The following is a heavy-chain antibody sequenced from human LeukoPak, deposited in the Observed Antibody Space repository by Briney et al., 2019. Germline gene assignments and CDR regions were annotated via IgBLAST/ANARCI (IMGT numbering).Heavy chain of an antibody. Sequence: ASVKVSCKASGYTFTSYDINWVRQATGQGLEWMGWMNPNSGNAGYAQKFQGRVTMTRNTSISTAYMELSSLRSEDTAVYFCARKGPANYYYYYMDVWGKGTTVTVSS. D-gene: IGHD2-2*01. V-gene: IGHV1-8*01. CDR1: GYTFTSYD. CDR3: ARKGPANYYYYYMDV. CDR2: MNPNSGNA. J-gene: IGHJ6*03.